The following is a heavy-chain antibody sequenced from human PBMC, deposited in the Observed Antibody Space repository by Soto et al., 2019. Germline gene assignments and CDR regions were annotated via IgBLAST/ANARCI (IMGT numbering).Heavy chain of an antibody. D-gene: IGHD4-17*01. CDR3: ATQMTTVVTSGAFDI. CDR2: IRGIGGST. Sequence: EVQLLESGGGLVQHGGSLRLSCEDSGFTFSSYALSWVRQPPGKGLEWVSAIRGIGGSTYYAVSVKGRFTISRDNSTNTLYLQMNSLRAEDTAVYYCATQMTTVVTSGAFDIWGQGTMVTVSS. J-gene: IGHJ3*02. V-gene: IGHV3-23*01. CDR1: GFTFSSYA.